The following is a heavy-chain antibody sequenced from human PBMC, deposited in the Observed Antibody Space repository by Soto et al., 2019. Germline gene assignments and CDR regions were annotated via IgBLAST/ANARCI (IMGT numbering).Heavy chain of an antibody. Sequence: SETLSLTCTVSGGSISSYYWSWIRQPPGKGLEWIGYIYYSGSTNYNPSLKSRVTISVDTSKNQFSLKLSSVTAADTAVYYCARERGYSYHRENWFDPWGQGTLVTSPQ. CDR1: GGSISSYY. J-gene: IGHJ5*02. CDR3: ARERGYSYHRENWFDP. CDR2: IYYSGST. D-gene: IGHD5-18*01. V-gene: IGHV4-59*01.